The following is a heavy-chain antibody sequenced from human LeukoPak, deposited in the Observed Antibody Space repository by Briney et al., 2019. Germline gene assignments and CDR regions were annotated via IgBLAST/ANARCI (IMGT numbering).Heavy chain of an antibody. V-gene: IGHV3-74*01. J-gene: IGHJ4*02. Sequence: GGSLRLSCAASGFTFSGYWMHWVRQAPGKGLVWVSRINSDGSSTSYADSVKGRFTISRDNAKNTLYLQMNSLRAEDTAVYYCARKTGSYYYFGSWGQGTLVTVSS. D-gene: IGHD1-26*01. CDR1: GFTFSGYW. CDR3: ARKTGSYYYFGS. CDR2: INSDGSST.